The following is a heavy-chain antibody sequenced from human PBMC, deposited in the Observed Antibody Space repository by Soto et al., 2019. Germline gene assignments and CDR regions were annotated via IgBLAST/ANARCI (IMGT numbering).Heavy chain of an antibody. CDR2: IWYDGSNK. J-gene: IGHJ6*02. CDR3: ARGPDILTGYYTNYYYYGMDV. CDR1: GFTFSSYG. Sequence: GGSLRLSCAASGFTFSSYGMHWVRQAPGKGLEWVAVIWYDGSNKYYADSVKGRFTISRDNSKNTLYLQMNSLRAEDTAVYYCARGPDILTGYYTNYYYYGMDVWGQGTTVTVSS. V-gene: IGHV3-33*01. D-gene: IGHD3-9*01.